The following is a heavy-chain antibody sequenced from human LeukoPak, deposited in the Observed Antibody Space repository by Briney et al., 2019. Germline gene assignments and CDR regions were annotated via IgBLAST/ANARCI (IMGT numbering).Heavy chain of an antibody. D-gene: IGHD3-3*01. CDR2: ISAYNGNT. CDR1: GYTFTSYG. CDR3: ASTAYDFWSGYPYYIDY. V-gene: IGHV1-18*01. J-gene: IGHJ4*02. Sequence: ASVKVSCKASGYTFTSYGISWVRQAPGQGLEWMGWISAYNGNTNYAQKLQGRVTMTTDTSTSTAYMELRSLRSDDTAVYYCASTAYDFWSGYPYYIDYWGQGTLVTVSS.